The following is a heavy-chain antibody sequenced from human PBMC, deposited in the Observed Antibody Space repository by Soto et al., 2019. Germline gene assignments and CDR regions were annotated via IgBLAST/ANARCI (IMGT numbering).Heavy chain of an antibody. CDR1: GASVDSAGYF. Sequence: SETLSLTCTVSGASVDSAGYFWTWIRQRPGKGLEWIGHINYSGSTDHTPSLRSRLMVSIDTSKNQFSLKLNSVTAADTAIYYCARGTGLSYTYGIDDWGQGTLVTVSS. J-gene: IGHJ1*01. D-gene: IGHD5-18*01. CDR2: INYSGST. CDR3: ARGTGLSYTYGIDD. V-gene: IGHV4-31*03.